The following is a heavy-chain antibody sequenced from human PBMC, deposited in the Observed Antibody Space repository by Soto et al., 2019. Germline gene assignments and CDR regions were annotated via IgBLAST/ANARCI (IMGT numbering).Heavy chain of an antibody. CDR2: IFSNDEK. CDR1: GFSLSNAIMG. Sequence: SGPTLVNPTETLTLTCTVSGFSLSNAIMGVSWIRQPPGKALEWLAHIFSNDEKSYSTSLKSRLTISKDTSKSQVVLTMTNMDPGDTATYYCARSNYNYYDSSGYYLTDYWGQGTLVTVSS. D-gene: IGHD3-22*01. CDR3: ARSNYNYYDSSGYYLTDY. J-gene: IGHJ4*02. V-gene: IGHV2-26*01.